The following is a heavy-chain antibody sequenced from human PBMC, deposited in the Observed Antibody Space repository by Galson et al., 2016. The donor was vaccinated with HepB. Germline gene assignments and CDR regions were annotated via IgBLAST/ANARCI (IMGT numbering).Heavy chain of an antibody. Sequence: SETLSLTCTVSDDSISSYYWSWIRQPPGKGLEWIGYIYDYSGRTNYNPSLKSRVTISVDTSKNQFSLKLSPVTAADTAVYYCARGTMGRGVIGYWLDSWGQGTLVTVSS. CDR1: DDSISSYY. D-gene: IGHD3-10*01. CDR2: IYDYSGRT. V-gene: IGHV4-59*01. CDR3: ARGTMGRGVIGYWLDS. J-gene: IGHJ5*01.